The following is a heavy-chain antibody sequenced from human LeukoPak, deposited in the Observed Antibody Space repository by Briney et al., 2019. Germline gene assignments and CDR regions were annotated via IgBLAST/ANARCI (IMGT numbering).Heavy chain of an antibody. Sequence: PSETLSLTCTVSGGSFSGLYWNWIRQPPGKGLEWIAYKYHTGSTNYNPSLKSRVTISLDTSENQFSLKLTSVTAADTAVYYCAGASYERGYWYYFDYWGQGMLVTVSS. CDR2: KYHTGST. J-gene: IGHJ4*02. CDR3: AGASYERGYWYYFDY. V-gene: IGHV4-59*11. CDR1: GGSFSGLY. D-gene: IGHD2-8*02.